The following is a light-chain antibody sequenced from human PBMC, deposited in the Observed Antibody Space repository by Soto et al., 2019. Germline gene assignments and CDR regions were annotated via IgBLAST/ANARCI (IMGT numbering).Light chain of an antibody. Sequence: DIFLTHSPATLSLSPGERATLSCRSSQTVSSNNLAWYQQKRGQAPRLLIYGASSRAAAIPDRFRGSGSGTDFTLIISSLAPEDFAVYYCQQYGSSPFTFGPGTKVDIK. V-gene: IGKV3-20*01. CDR2: GAS. J-gene: IGKJ3*01. CDR1: QTVSSNN. CDR3: QQYGSSPFT.